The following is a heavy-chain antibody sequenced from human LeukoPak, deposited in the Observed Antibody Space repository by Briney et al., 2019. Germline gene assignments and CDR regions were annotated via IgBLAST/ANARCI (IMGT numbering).Heavy chain of an antibody. D-gene: IGHD6-19*01. CDR1: GFTFSSYA. V-gene: IGHV3-23*01. CDR3: AKDRASSGWYGAHDY. CDR2: MSGSGGST. J-gene: IGHJ4*02. Sequence: SGGSLRLSCAASGFTFSSYAMSWVRQAAGKGLEWVSAMSGSGGSTDYADSVKGRFTISRDNSKNTLYLQMNSLRAEDTAVYYCAKDRASSGWYGAHDYWGQGTLVTVSS.